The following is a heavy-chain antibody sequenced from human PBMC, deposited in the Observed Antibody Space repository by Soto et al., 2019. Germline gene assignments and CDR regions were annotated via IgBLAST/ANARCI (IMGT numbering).Heavy chain of an antibody. J-gene: IGHJ1*01. Sequence: PSETLSLTCAVYGGSFSGYYWSWIRQPPGKGLEWIGEINHSGSTTYNHSLKSRVPIPVDTYRSQSSLKLSSVTAADTAVYYCARGRDDDVSYRSGYWGQGALVTVSS. CDR3: ARGRDDDVSYRSGY. CDR2: INHSGST. V-gene: IGHV4-34*01. D-gene: IGHD1-26*01. CDR1: GGSFSGYY.